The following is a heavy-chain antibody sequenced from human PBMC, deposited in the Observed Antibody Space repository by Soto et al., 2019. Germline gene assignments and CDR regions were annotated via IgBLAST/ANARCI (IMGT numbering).Heavy chain of an antibody. CDR2: VDDSGTT. V-gene: IGHV4-59*01. CDR1: AGSMRNYY. J-gene: IGHJ5*02. Sequence: QVQLQQSGPGLVKPSETLSLTCSVSAGSMRNYYWSWIRQPPGKGLEWIGNVDDSGTTKYNPSLRCRFTISVDTSTNQFSLKLSSVIAADTAVYYCSRDVSCSGGSCYPNDWFDPWGQGTLVTVSS. CDR3: SRDVSCSGGSCYPNDWFDP. D-gene: IGHD2-15*01.